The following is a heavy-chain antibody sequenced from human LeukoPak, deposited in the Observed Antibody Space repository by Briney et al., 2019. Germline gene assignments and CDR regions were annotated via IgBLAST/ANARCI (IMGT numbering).Heavy chain of an antibody. V-gene: IGHV5-51*01. D-gene: IGHD5-24*01. CDR3: ARHRDGYNRD. CDR2: IYPEDSDT. CDR1: GDSFNTHW. Sequence: GESLKISCKGTGDSFNTHWIGWVRQMPGRGLELMGVIYPEDSDTRYTPSFQGRVTISADKTINTAYLQWTSLKASDTAMYFCARHRDGYNRDWGQGTLVIVSS. J-gene: IGHJ4*02.